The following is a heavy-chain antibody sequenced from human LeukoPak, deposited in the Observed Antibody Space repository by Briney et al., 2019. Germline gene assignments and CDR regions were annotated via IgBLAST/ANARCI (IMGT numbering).Heavy chain of an antibody. J-gene: IGHJ4*02. D-gene: IGHD3-3*01. CDR3: ASFTIFGVVPDY. CDR2: INSDGSST. CDR1: GFTFSSYW. V-gene: IGHV3-74*01. Sequence: PGGSLRLSCAASGFTFSSYWMHWVRQAPGKGLVWVSRINSDGSSTSYADSVKGRFTVSRDNAKNTLYLQMNSLRAEDTAVYYCASFTIFGVVPDYWGQGTLVTASS.